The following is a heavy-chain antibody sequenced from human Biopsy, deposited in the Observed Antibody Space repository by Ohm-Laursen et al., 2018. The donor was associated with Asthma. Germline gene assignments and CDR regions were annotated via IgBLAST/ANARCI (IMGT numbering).Heavy chain of an antibody. CDR1: GFVFRSHA. J-gene: IGHJ6*02. CDR2: VSYDGGVV. Sequence: SLRLSCTAPGFVFRSHAMHWVRQAPGKGLEWVAVVSYDGGVVHYADSMKGRFTISRDDSQNTLSLEMNSLRVEDTAVYYCARDLRSDNWNPWGMDVWGLGTTVTVAS. D-gene: IGHD1-20*01. CDR3: ARDLRSDNWNPWGMDV. V-gene: IGHV3-30*03.